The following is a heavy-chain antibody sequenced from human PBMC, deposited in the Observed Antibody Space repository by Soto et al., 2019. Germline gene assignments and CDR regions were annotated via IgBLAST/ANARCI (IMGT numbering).Heavy chain of an antibody. V-gene: IGHV4-59*01. CDR3: ARGILEWYTLPYFDY. CDR2: SYYSGST. CDR1: GGSISSYY. Sequence: QVQLQESGPGLVKPSETLSLTCTVPGGSISSYYWSWIRQPPGKGLEGIGYSYYSGSTNYIPSLKSRVTISVDTSKNQFSLKLSSVTAADTAVYYGARGILEWYTLPYFDYWGQGTLVTVSS. J-gene: IGHJ4*02. D-gene: IGHD3-3*01.